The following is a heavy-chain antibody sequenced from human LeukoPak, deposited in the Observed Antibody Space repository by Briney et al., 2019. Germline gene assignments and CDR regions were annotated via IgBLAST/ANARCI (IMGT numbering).Heavy chain of an antibody. CDR3: CGSSGYYYRGMFDY. CDR2: INHSGST. D-gene: IGHD3-22*01. CDR1: GGSFSGYY. J-gene: IGHJ4*02. V-gene: IGHV4-34*01. Sequence: SETLSLTCAVYGGSFSGYYWSWIRQPPGKGLEWIGEINHSGSTNYNPSLKSRVTISVDTSKNQFSLKLSSVTAADTAVYYCCGSSGYYYRGMFDYWGQGTLVTVSS.